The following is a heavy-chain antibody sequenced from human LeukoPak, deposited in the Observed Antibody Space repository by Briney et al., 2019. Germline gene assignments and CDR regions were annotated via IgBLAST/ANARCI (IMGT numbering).Heavy chain of an antibody. CDR3: ARGTSGSYHPRYFDY. CDR2: IKEDGSEK. CDR1: GFTFSNYW. Sequence: GGSLRLSCAASGFTFSNYWMNWVRQAPGRGLEWVANIKEDGSEKYYVDSVKGRFTISRDNAKNSLYLQMNSLRAEDTALYYCARGTSGSYHPRYFDYWGQGTLVTVSS. J-gene: IGHJ4*02. D-gene: IGHD3-10*01. V-gene: IGHV3-7*03.